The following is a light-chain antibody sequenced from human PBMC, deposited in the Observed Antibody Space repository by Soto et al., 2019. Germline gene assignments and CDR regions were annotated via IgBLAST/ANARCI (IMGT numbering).Light chain of an antibody. J-gene: IGLJ1*01. V-gene: IGLV1-51*01. CDR2: DDN. CDR1: SSNIGGNS. Sequence: QSVLTQPPSVSAAPGQKVTISCSGSSSNIGGNSVSWYQQLPGTAPKLLIYDDNKRPSGIPDRFSGSKSGTSATLGITGFQTGDEAHYYCGSWDSSLSAYVLTTGTKV. CDR3: GSWDSSLSAYV.